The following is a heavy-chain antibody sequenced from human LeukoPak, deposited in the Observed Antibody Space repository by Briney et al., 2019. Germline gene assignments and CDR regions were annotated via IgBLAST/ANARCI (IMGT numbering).Heavy chain of an antibody. V-gene: IGHV4-39*07. CDR3: ARAPRTGYYYYYYMDV. Sequence: SETLSLTCTVSGGSISSSSYYWGWIRQPPGKGLEWIGSIYYSGSTYYNPSLKSRVTISVDTSKNQFSLKLSSVTAADTAVYYCARAPRTGYYYYYYMDVWGKGTTVTVSS. D-gene: IGHD1/OR15-1a*01. CDR1: GGSISSSSYY. J-gene: IGHJ6*03. CDR2: IYYSGST.